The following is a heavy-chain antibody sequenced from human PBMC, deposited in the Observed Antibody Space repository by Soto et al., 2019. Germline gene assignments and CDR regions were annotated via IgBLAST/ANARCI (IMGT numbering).Heavy chain of an antibody. V-gene: IGHV4-59*01. CDR1: GGSISSYY. J-gene: IGHJ4*02. D-gene: IGHD2-2*01. Sequence: QVQLQESGPGLVKPSETLSLTCTVSGGSISSYYWSWIRQPPGKGLEWIGYIYYSGSTNYNPSLKSRVTISVDTSKNQFSLKLSSVTAADTAVYYCARGDCSSTSCHFDYWGQGTLVTVSS. CDR2: IYYSGST. CDR3: ARGDCSSTSCHFDY.